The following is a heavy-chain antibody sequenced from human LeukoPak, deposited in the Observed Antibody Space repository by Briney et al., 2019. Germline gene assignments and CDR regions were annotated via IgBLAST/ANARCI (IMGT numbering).Heavy chain of an antibody. D-gene: IGHD3-10*01. J-gene: IGHJ6*04. CDR2: INPSGGST. CDR1: GYTFTSYY. CDR3: ARVGGTMVRGATRDYYGMDV. V-gene: IGHV1-46*01. Sequence: GASVKVSCKASGYTFTSYYMHWVRQAPGQGLEWMGIINPSGGSTSYAQKFQGRVTMTRDTSTSTVYMELSSLRSEDTAVYYCARVGGTMVRGATRDYYGMDVWAKGPRSPSPQ.